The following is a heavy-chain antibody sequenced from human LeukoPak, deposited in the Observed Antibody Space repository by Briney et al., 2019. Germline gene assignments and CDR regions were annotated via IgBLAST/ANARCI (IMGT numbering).Heavy chain of an antibody. CDR2: ISGGGGTT. D-gene: IGHD5-12*01. J-gene: IGHJ4*02. Sequence: GGSLTLSCAASGFTFSSYAMSWVRQAPGKGLEWVSAISGGGGTTYYADSVKGRFTISRDNSKNTLFLQMNSLRAEDTAVYYCAKDREGLSSGYDLEYFDYWGQGTLVTVSS. V-gene: IGHV3-23*01. CDR1: GFTFSSYA. CDR3: AKDREGLSSGYDLEYFDY.